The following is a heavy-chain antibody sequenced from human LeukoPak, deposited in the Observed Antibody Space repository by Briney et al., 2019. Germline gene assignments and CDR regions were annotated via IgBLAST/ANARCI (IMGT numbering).Heavy chain of an antibody. D-gene: IGHD3-10*01. Sequence: PPETLSLTCTVFGGSISTSSSYWGWIRQPPGKGLEWIGSIYYSGSTYYNPSLKSRVTISVDTSRNQFSLKLSSVSAADTAVYYCARGLGYGSGSYYLGFDMWGQGTMVTVSS. CDR2: IYYSGST. J-gene: IGHJ3*02. V-gene: IGHV4-39*01. CDR3: ARGLGYGSGSYYLGFDM. CDR1: GGSISTSSSY.